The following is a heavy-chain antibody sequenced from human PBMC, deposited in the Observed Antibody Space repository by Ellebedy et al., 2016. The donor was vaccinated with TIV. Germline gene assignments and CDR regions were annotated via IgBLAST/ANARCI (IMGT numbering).Heavy chain of an antibody. CDR3: ARDNSAYEGTAFDI. J-gene: IGHJ3*02. CDR2: INPNSGGT. V-gene: IGHV1-2*02. CDR1: GGTFSSYA. D-gene: IGHD5-12*01. Sequence: ASVKVSCKASGGTFSSYAISWLRQAPGQGLEWMGWINPNSGGTNYAQKFQGRVTMTRDTPISTAYMELSRLGSDDTAVYYCARDNSAYEGTAFDIWGQGTMATVSS.